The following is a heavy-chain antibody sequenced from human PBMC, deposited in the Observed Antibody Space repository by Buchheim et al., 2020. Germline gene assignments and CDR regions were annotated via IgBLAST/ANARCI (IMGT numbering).Heavy chain of an antibody. V-gene: IGHV7-4-1*02. Sequence: QVQLVQSASELKKPGASVKLSCKASGYTFTAYGVTWVRQALGHGLEWMGWINTNTGNPTYAQGFTGRFVFSLDTSVSTAFLQISSLEPEDTAVYYCARAKQSNFYNWFDPWGQGTL. J-gene: IGHJ5*02. CDR1: GYTFTAYG. CDR2: INTNTGNP. D-gene: IGHD6-19*01. CDR3: ARAKQSNFYNWFDP.